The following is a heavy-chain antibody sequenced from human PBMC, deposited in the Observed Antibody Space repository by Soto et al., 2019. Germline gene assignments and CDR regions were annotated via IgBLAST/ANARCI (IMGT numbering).Heavy chain of an antibody. J-gene: IGHJ4*02. V-gene: IGHV3-33*01. CDR1: GFTFSSYG. CDR3: ARTVVVAASFDY. Sequence: QVQLVESGGGVVQPGRSLRLSCAASGFTFSSYGMHWVRQAPGKGLEWVAVIWYDGSNKYYADSVKGRFTISRDNSKNTLYLQINSLRAEDTAVYYCARTVVVAASFDYWGQGTLVTVSS. D-gene: IGHD2-15*01. CDR2: IWYDGSNK.